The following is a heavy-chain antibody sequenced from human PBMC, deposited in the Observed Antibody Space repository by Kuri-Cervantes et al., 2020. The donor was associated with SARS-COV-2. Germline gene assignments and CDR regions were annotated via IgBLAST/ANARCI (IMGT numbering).Heavy chain of an antibody. J-gene: IGHJ3*02. CDR3: AKIPIIAAAGADAFDI. V-gene: IGHV3-21*01. CDR2: ISSSSSYI. Sequence: GESLKISCAASGFTFSSYSMNWVRQAPGKGLEWVSSISSSSSYIYYADSVKGRFTISRDNAKKSLYLQMNSLRAEDTAVYYCAKIPIIAAAGADAFDIWGQGTMVTVSS. D-gene: IGHD6-13*01. CDR1: GFTFSSYS.